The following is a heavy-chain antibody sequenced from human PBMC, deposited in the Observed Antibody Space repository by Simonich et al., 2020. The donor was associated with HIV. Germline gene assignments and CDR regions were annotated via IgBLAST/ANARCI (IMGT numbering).Heavy chain of an antibody. CDR1: GGSFSGDS. D-gene: IGHD3-22*01. J-gene: IGHJ5*02. Sequence: QVQLQQWGAGLLKPSETLSLTCAVYGGSFSGDSWSWIRQPPGKGLEWIGEINHSGSTNYNPSRKSRGTISVDTSKNQFSLKLSSVTAADTAVYYCARTYYYDSSGYYAGWFDPWGQGTLVTVSS. CDR2: INHSGST. V-gene: IGHV4-34*01. CDR3: ARTYYYDSSGYYAGWFDP.